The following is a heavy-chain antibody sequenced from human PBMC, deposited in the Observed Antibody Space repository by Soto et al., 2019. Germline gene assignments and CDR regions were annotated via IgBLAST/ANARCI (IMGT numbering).Heavy chain of an antibody. CDR3: ARGLIVVVPPAMLWFDL. CDR2: INHSGST. V-gene: IGHV4-34*01. J-gene: IGHJ5*02. Sequence: SETLSLTCAVYGGSFSGYYWSWIRQPPGKGLEWIGEINHSGSTNYNPSLKSRVTISVDTSKNQFSLKLSSVTAADTAVYYCARGLIVVVPPAMLWFDLWGQGTLVTSSS. D-gene: IGHD2-2*01. CDR1: GGSFSGYY.